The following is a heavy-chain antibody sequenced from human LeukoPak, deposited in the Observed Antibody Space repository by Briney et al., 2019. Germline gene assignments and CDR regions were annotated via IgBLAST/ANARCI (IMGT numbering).Heavy chain of an antibody. CDR2: IYYSGST. V-gene: IGHV4-39*01. J-gene: IGHJ4*02. CDR3: ARRSTYYYGSGSHADFDY. CDR1: GFTFSSYSMN. D-gene: IGHD3-10*01. Sequence: GSLRLSCAASGFTFSSYSMNWVRQPPGKGLEWIGSIYYSGSTYYNPSLKSRVTISVDTSKNQFSLKLSSVTAADTAVYYCARRSTYYYGSGSHADFDYWGQGTLVTVSS.